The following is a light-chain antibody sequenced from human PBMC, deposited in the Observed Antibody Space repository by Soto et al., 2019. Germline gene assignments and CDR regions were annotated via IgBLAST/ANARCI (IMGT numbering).Light chain of an antibody. CDR3: QHRRNWPLT. V-gene: IGKV3-11*01. Sequence: EIVLKQSPATLSLSPGERATLSCRASQSVSSYLAWYQQKPGQAPRLLIYDASNRATGVPARFSGSGSGTDFTLTISSLEPEDVAVYYCQHRRNWPLTFGGGTKVEIK. CDR1: QSVSSY. CDR2: DAS. J-gene: IGKJ4*01.